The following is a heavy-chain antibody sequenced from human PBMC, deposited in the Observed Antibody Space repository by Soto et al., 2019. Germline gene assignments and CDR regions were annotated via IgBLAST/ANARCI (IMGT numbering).Heavy chain of an antibody. J-gene: IGHJ4*02. CDR2: IYYSGTT. CDR3: ARSRNWYFDY. CDR1: GGSISSSSHD. V-gene: IGHV4-39*01. Sequence: QLQLQESGPGLVKPSETLSLTCTVSGGSISSSSHDWGWIRQPPGKGLEWIGSIYYSGTTYYNPSLKSRLTISIDTSKNQFALKPSSVTAADTAIYYCARSRNWYFDYWGQGSLVTVSS. D-gene: IGHD6-13*01.